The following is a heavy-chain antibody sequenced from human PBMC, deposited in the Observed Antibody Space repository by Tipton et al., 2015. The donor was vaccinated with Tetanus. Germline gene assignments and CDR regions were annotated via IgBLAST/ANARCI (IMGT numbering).Heavy chain of an antibody. D-gene: IGHD3-22*01. CDR2: IDPNSGGT. CDR3: ARDRGDYIYYGMDV. J-gene: IGHJ6*02. CDR1: GYTFTDYY. V-gene: IGHV1-2*02. Sequence: QLVQSGAEMKKPGASVKVSCKASGYTFTDYYIYWVRQAPGQGLEWMGWIDPNSGGTVYAQKFQGRVTMTRDTSISTGYMELRSLRSDDTVVYYCARDRGDYIYYGMDVWGPGTTVTVSS.